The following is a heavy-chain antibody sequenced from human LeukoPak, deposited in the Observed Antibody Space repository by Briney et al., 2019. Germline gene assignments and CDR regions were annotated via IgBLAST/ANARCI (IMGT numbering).Heavy chain of an antibody. J-gene: IGHJ6*03. CDR3: ARDPGVMVTSYYYYYMDV. V-gene: IGHV3-21*01. CDR2: ISSSSSYI. Sequence: PGGSLRLSCAASGFTFNTYSMNWVRQAPGKGLEWVSSISSSSSYIYYADSLKGRFTISRDNARKSLYLQMNSLRAEDTAVYYCARDPGVMVTSYYYYYMDVWGKGTTVTVSS. D-gene: IGHD4-23*01. CDR1: GFTFNTYS.